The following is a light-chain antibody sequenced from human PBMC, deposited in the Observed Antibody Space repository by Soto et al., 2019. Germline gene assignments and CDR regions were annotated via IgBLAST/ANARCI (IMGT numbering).Light chain of an antibody. CDR2: SAS. Sequence: DIQMTQSPSSVSASVEDRVTITFRVSQDVGSWLAWYQQKPGKAPKLLIYSASSLQSGVPSRFSGSGSGTDFTLTISSLQPEDFATYFCQQAHSFPLTFGGGTKVDIK. J-gene: IGKJ4*01. CDR3: QQAHSFPLT. V-gene: IGKV1-12*01. CDR1: QDVGSW.